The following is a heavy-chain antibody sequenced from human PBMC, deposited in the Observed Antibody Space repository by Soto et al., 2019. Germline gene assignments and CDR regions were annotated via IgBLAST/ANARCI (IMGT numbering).Heavy chain of an antibody. Sequence: GGSLRLSCAASGFTXSSYSMNWVRQAPGKGLEWVSYISSSSSTIYYADSVKGRFTISRDNAKNSLYLQMNSLRAEDTAVYYCASAWYDFWSGYRDAFAIWGQGTMVTVSS. D-gene: IGHD3-3*01. J-gene: IGHJ3*02. V-gene: IGHV3-48*01. CDR1: GFTXSSYS. CDR2: ISSSSSTI. CDR3: ASAWYDFWSGYRDAFAI.